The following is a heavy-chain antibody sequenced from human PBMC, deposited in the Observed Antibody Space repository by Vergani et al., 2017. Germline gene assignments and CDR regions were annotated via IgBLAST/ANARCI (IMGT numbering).Heavy chain of an antibody. Sequence: QVQLVQSGAEVKKSGASVKVSCKASGYTFTGYYMHWVRQAPGQGLEWMGWINPNSGGTNYAQKFQGRVTMTRDTSISTAYMELSRLRSDDTAVYYCARGSYYDSSGYPREDYWGQGTLVTVSS. CDR1: GYTFTGYY. V-gene: IGHV1-2*02. J-gene: IGHJ4*02. CDR2: INPNSGGT. CDR3: ARGSYYDSSGYPREDY. D-gene: IGHD3-22*01.